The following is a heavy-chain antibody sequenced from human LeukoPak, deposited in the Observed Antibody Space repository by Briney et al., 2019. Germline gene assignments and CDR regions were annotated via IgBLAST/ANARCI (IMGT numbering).Heavy chain of an antibody. D-gene: IGHD6-6*01. CDR2: INHSGSA. Sequence: SETLSLTCAVYGGSFSGYYWSWIRQPPGKGLEWIGEINHSGSANYNPSLKSRVTISVDTSKNQFSLKLSSVTAADTAVYYCARDGLVTAFDYWGQGTLVTVSS. CDR1: GGSFSGYY. J-gene: IGHJ4*02. V-gene: IGHV4-34*01. CDR3: ARDGLVTAFDY.